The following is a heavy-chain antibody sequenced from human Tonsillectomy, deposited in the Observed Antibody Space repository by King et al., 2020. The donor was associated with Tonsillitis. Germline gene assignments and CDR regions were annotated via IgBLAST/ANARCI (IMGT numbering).Heavy chain of an antibody. V-gene: IGHV4-39*01. Sequence: QLQESGPGVVRPSETLSLKCTVSGGSITNSDHFWAWIRQPPGKGLECIGYMDYSGTIFYKPSLKSRITISGGASENRFSLKLSSVTAADTAVYFCARYVSGSFDYWGQGALVTVSS. J-gene: IGHJ4*02. D-gene: IGHD1-26*01. CDR3: ARYVSGSFDY. CDR1: GGSITNSDHF. CDR2: MDYSGTI.